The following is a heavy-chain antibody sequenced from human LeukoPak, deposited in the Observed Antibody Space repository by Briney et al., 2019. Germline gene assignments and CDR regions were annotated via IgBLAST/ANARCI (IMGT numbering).Heavy chain of an antibody. Sequence: GGSLRLSCGGSGFSFSDYPMDWVRQAPGKGPEWVARIRDKSKCYTREYAASVRNRFVISRDDSKNSLYFQLNSLKSEDTAVYYCARRGHERALDYWGQGTMVTVSS. CDR3: ARRGHERALDY. J-gene: IGHJ4*02. CDR1: GFSFSDYP. D-gene: IGHD1-1*01. CDR2: IRDKSKCYTR. V-gene: IGHV3-72*01.